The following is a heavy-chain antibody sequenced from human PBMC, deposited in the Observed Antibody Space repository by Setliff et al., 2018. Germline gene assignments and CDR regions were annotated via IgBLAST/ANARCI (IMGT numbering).Heavy chain of an antibody. D-gene: IGHD4-17*01. J-gene: IGHJ4*02. CDR3: ARNDYGDYGGFDY. Sequence: GESLKISCKGSGYSFTNYWIGWVRQMPGKGLEWMGIIYPGDSDTRYSPSFQGQVTISADKSISTAYLQWNSLKASDTAMYYCARNDYGDYGGFDYWGQGTQVTVSS. CDR1: GYSFTNYW. CDR2: IYPGDSDT. V-gene: IGHV5-51*01.